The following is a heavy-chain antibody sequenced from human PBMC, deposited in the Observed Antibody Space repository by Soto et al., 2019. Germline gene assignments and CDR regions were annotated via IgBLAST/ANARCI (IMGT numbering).Heavy chain of an antibody. CDR3: ARDGANSRYYYGSGKNDAFDI. V-gene: IGHV1-18*01. Sequence: QVQLVQSGAEVKKPGASVKVSCKASGYTFTSYGISWVRQAPGQGLELMGWISAYNGNTNYAQKLQGRVTMTTDTSTSTAYMELRSLRSDDTAVYYCARDGANSRYYYGSGKNDAFDIWGQGTMVTVSS. J-gene: IGHJ3*02. CDR1: GYTFTSYG. CDR2: ISAYNGNT. D-gene: IGHD3-10*01.